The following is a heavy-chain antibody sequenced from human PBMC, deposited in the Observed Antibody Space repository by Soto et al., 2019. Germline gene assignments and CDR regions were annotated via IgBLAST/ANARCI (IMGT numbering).Heavy chain of an antibody. CDR2: INPSGGST. CDR1: GYTFTSYY. V-gene: IGHV1-46*01. Sequence: ASVKVSCKASGYTFTSYYMHWVRQAPGQGLEWMGIINPSGGSTGYAQKFQGRVTMTRDTSTSTVYMELSSLRSEDTAVYYCARDPYDFWSGYLDPYWGQGTLVTVSS. CDR3: ARDPYDFWSGYLDPY. D-gene: IGHD3-3*01. J-gene: IGHJ4*02.